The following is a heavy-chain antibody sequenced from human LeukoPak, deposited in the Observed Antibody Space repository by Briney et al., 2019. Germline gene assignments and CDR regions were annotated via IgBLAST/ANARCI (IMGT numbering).Heavy chain of an antibody. D-gene: IGHD3-16*01. Sequence: GGSLRLSCAASGFTFSSYAMSWVRQAPGKGLEWVSAISGSGGSTYYADSVKGRFTISRDNSKNTLYLQMNSLRVEDTAVYYCAGDGPYDYVWGSYFWGQGTLVTVSS. V-gene: IGHV3-23*01. CDR1: GFTFSSYA. CDR3: AGDGPYDYVWGSYF. J-gene: IGHJ4*02. CDR2: ISGSGGST.